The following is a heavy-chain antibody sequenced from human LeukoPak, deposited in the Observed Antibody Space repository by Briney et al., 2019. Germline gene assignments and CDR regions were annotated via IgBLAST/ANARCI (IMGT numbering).Heavy chain of an antibody. CDR2: ISYDGSNK. V-gene: IGHV3-30-3*01. J-gene: IGHJ4*02. Sequence: PGGSLRLSCAASGFTFSSYAMHWVRQAPGEGLEWVAVISYDGSNKYYADSVKGRFTISRDNSKNTLYLQVNSLRAEDTAVYYCARVVVVAATLDYWGQGTLVTVSS. CDR1: GFTFSSYA. D-gene: IGHD2-15*01. CDR3: ARVVVVAATLDY.